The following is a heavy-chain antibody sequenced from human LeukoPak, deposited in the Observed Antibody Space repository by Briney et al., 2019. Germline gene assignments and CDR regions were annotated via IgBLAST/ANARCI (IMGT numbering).Heavy chain of an antibody. V-gene: IGHV4-30-2*01. D-gene: IGHD5-18*01. CDR1: GGSISSGGYS. CDR3: ARGRGMVTPYYFDY. CDR2: IYHSGST. J-gene: IGHJ4*02. Sequence: SQTLSLTCAVSGGSISSGGYSWSWIRQPPGKGLEWIGYIYHSGSTYYNPSLKSRVTISVDRSKNQFSLKLSSVTAADTAVYYCARGRGMVTPYYFDYWGQGTLVTVSS.